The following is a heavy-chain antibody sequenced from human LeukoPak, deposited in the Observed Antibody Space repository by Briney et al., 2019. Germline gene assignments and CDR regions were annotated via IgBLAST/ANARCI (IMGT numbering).Heavy chain of an antibody. CDR1: GFTFSSYG. CDR2: ISYDGSNK. J-gene: IGHJ6*02. V-gene: IGHV3-30*18. CDR3: AKNGGSYSYYYGMDV. D-gene: IGHD1-26*01. Sequence: PGRSLRLSCAASGFTFSSYGMHWVRQAPGKGLEWVAVISYDGSNKYYVDSVKGRFTISRDNSKNTLYLQMNSLRAEDTAVYYCAKNGGSYSYYYGMDVWGQGTTVTVSS.